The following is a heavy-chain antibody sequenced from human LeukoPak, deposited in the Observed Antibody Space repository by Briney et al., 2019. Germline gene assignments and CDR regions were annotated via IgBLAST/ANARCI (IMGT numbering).Heavy chain of an antibody. Sequence: SETLSLTCTVSGCSISSYYWSWIRQPPGKGLEWIGYIYYSAITNYNPSLKSRVTISVDTSKNQFSLKLSSVTAADTAVYYCARGARAPDYWGQGTLVTVSS. J-gene: IGHJ4*02. V-gene: IGHV4-59*01. CDR1: GCSISSYY. CDR2: IYYSAIT. CDR3: ARGARAPDY.